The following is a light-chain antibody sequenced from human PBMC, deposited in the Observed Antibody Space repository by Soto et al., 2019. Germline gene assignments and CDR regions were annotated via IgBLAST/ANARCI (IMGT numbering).Light chain of an antibody. J-gene: IGKJ3*01. CDR3: QQYGSSPALFT. V-gene: IGKV3-20*01. Sequence: EIVLTQSPCTLSLSPGERATLSCWASQSVSSDYLAWYQQKPGQAPRLLIYGASSRATGIPDRFSGSGSGTEFTLTISRLEPEDFAVYYCQQYGSSPALFTFGPGTKVDNK. CDR2: GAS. CDR1: QSVSSDY.